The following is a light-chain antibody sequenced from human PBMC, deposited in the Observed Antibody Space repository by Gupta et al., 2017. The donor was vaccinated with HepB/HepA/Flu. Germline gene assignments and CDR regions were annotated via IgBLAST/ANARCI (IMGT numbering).Light chain of an antibody. CDR1: QSVGNY. J-gene: IGKJ3*01. CDR3: QQRNNWV. V-gene: IGKV3-11*01. Sequence: EIVLTQFPATLSLPPGERATLSCRASQSVGNYLAWYQQKPGQPPRLLIYDASNRATGIPGRFSGSGSGTDFTLTISSLEPEDFAVYFCQQRNNWVFGPGTRVHIK. CDR2: DAS.